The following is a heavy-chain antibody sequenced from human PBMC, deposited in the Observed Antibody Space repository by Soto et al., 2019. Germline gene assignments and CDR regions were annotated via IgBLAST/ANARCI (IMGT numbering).Heavy chain of an antibody. J-gene: IGHJ5*02. V-gene: IGHV4-59*01. CDR3: ARFYYDSSGYIRFDP. Sequence: SETLSLTCTVSDGSISSYYWSWIRQPPGKGLEWIGYIYYSGSTNYNPSLKSRVTISVDTSKNQFSLKLSSVTAADTAVYYCARFYYDSSGYIRFDPWGQGTLVTVSS. D-gene: IGHD3-22*01. CDR1: DGSISSYY. CDR2: IYYSGST.